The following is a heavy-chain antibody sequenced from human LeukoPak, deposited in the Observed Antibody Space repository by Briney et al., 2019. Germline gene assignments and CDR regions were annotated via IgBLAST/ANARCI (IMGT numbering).Heavy chain of an antibody. J-gene: IGHJ5*02. CDR3: ARDVTTVSKNWFDP. CDR2: ISAYNGNT. V-gene: IGHV1-18*01. Sequence: ASVTVSCKASGYTFTSYGISWVRQAPGQGLEWMGWISAYNGNTNYAQKLQGRVTMTTDTSTSTAYMELRSLRSDDTAVYYCARDVTTVSKNWFDPWGQGTLVTVSS. CDR1: GYTFTSYG. D-gene: IGHD4-11*01.